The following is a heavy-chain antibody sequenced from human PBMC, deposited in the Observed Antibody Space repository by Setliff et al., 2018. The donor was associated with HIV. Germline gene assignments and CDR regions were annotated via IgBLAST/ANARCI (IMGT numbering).Heavy chain of an antibody. CDR3: ARVYYYDSSGYSEPYYMDV. Sequence: SETLSLTCTVSGGSINSHYWSWIRQPPGKGLEWIAYIYYSGSTSYNPSLKSRVTISVDTSKKQFSLKLSSVTAADTAVYYCARVYYYDSSGYSEPYYMDVWGKGTTVTVSS. CDR2: IYYSGST. D-gene: IGHD3-22*01. V-gene: IGHV4-59*11. J-gene: IGHJ6*03. CDR1: GGSINSHY.